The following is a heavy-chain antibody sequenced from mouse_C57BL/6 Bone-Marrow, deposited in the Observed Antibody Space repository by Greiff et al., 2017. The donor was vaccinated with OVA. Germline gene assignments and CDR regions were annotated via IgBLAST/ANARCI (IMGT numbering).Heavy chain of an antibody. CDR1: GYSITSGYD. CDR2: ISYSGST. J-gene: IGHJ2*01. Sequence: VQLKESGPGMVKPSQSLSLTCTVTGYSITSGYDWHWIRHFPGNKLEWMGYISYSGSTNYNPSLKSRISITHDTSKNHFFLKLNSVTTEDTATYYCARGYDYDDFDYWGQGTTLTVSS. CDR3: ARGYDYDDFDY. V-gene: IGHV3-1*01. D-gene: IGHD2-4*01.